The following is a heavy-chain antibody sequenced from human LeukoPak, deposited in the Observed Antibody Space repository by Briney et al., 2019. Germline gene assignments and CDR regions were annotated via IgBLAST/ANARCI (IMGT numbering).Heavy chain of an antibody. CDR2: ASHSGIN. CDR3: ARRGGHSWDVGNWFDP. D-gene: IGHD6-13*01. V-gene: IGHV4-39*01. Sequence: SETLSLTCLVSGDSIRTTSFWGWIRQPPGMGLEWIASASHSGINYYNPSLRSRVIVSADTSKDQFSLRLTSVTAADTAVYYCARRGGHSWDVGNWFDPWGQGILVTVSS. J-gene: IGHJ5*02. CDR1: GDSIRTTSF.